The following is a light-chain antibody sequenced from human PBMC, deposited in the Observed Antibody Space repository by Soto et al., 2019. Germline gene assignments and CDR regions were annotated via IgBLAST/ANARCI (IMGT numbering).Light chain of an antibody. CDR1: QSVSSNH. V-gene: IGKV3-20*01. Sequence: EIVLTQSPGTLSLSPGERATLSCRASQSVSSNHLAWYQQKPGQAPRLLIYGASTRASGIPDRFSGSGSGTDFTLTISRLEPEDLAVYYCQRYGSLQWTFGQGTKVDIK. CDR3: QRYGSLQWT. CDR2: GAS. J-gene: IGKJ1*01.